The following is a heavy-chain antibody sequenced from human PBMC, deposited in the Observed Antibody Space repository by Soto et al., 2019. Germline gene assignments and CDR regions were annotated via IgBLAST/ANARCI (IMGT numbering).Heavy chain of an antibody. CDR2: MNPNSGNT. J-gene: IGHJ5*02. Sequence: QVQLVQSGAEVKKPGASVKVSCKASGYTFTSYDINWVRQATGQGLEWMGWMNPNSGNTGYAQKFQGRVTMTRNTSISTAYMELSSLRSEDTAVYYCARTPYCSGGSCSQYNWFDPWGQGTLVTVPS. CDR3: ARTPYCSGGSCSQYNWFDP. D-gene: IGHD2-15*01. CDR1: GYTFTSYD. V-gene: IGHV1-8*01.